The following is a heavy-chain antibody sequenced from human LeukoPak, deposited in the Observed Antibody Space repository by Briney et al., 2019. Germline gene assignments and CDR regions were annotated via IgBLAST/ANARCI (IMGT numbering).Heavy chain of an antibody. CDR2: IYYSGST. Sequence: SETLSLTCTVSGGSISSYYWSWNRQPPGKGLEWIGYIYYSGSTNYNPSLKSRVTISVDTSKNQFSLKLSSVTAADTAVYYCARHPGYYDILTGYLDYWGQGTLVTVSS. D-gene: IGHD3-9*01. J-gene: IGHJ4*02. CDR1: GGSISSYY. V-gene: IGHV4-59*08. CDR3: ARHPGYYDILTGYLDY.